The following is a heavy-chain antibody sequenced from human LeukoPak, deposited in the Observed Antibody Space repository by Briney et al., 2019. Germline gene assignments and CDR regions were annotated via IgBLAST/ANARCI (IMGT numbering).Heavy chain of an antibody. CDR3: ARPRGYSYGYEDH. CDR1: GGSISSSTDY. CDR2: VYYSGST. V-gene: IGHV4-39*01. J-gene: IGHJ4*02. D-gene: IGHD5-18*01. Sequence: PSGTLSLTCTVSGGSISSSTDYWGWIRQPPGKGLEWIGSVYYSGSTYYNPSLKSRVTISVDTSKSQFSLKLSSVTAADTAVYYCARPRGYSYGYEDHWGQGILVTVSS.